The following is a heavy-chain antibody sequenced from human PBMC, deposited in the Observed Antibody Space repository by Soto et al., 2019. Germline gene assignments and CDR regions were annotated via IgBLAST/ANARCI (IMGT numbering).Heavy chain of an antibody. D-gene: IGHD5-12*01. V-gene: IGHV3-7*01. CDR1: GFTFSSYW. J-gene: IGHJ5*02. CDR2: IKQDGSEK. CDR3: ARSYSGYDLWFDP. Sequence: GGSLRLSCAASGFTFSSYWMSWVRQAPGKGLEWVANIKQDGSEKYYVDSVKGRFTISRDNAKNSLYLQMNSLRAEDTAVYYCARSYSGYDLWFDPWGQGTLVTVSS.